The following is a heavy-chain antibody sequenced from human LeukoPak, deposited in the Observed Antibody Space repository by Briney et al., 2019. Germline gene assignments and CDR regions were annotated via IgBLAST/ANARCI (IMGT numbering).Heavy chain of an antibody. CDR2: ISTSSSYI. J-gene: IGHJ1*01. Sequence: NPGGSLRLSCAASGFTFSSYSMNWVRQAPGKGLEWVSSISTSSSYIYYADSVKGRFTISRDNSKNTLYLQMNSLRAEDTAVYYCAKAPRSGYYHWGQGTLVTVSS. D-gene: IGHD3-22*01. V-gene: IGHV3-21*01. CDR3: AKAPRSGYYH. CDR1: GFTFSSYS.